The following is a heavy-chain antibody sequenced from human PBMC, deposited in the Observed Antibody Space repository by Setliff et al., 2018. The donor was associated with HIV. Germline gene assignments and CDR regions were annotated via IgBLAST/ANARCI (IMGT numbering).Heavy chain of an antibody. Sequence: PVGSLRLSCAASGFTFSGHWMTWVRQAPGKGLESVANINQLGSERYYVDSVKGRFTISRDNAKNSLFLQMNSLRVDDTAVYYCARAAGYTGGWGYGATYHYYMDVWGKGTTVTVSS. CDR2: INQLGSER. CDR1: GFTFSGHW. D-gene: IGHD6-19*01. CDR3: ARAAGYTGGWGYGATYHYYMDV. J-gene: IGHJ6*03. V-gene: IGHV3-7*03.